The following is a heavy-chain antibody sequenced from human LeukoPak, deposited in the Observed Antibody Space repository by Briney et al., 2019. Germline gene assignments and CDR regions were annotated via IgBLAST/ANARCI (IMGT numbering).Heavy chain of an antibody. V-gene: IGHV1-69*13. Sequence: ASVKVSCKASGGTFSSYAISWVRQAPGQGLEWMGGIIPIFGTANYAQKFQGRVTITADESTSTAYMELSSLRSEDTAVYYCARDLAYSSSGLGMDVWGKGTTVTVSS. D-gene: IGHD6-6*01. CDR2: IIPIFGTA. CDR3: ARDLAYSSSGLGMDV. CDR1: GGTFSSYA. J-gene: IGHJ6*03.